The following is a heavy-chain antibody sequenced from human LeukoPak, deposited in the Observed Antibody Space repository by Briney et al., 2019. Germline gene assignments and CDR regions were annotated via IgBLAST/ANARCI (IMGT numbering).Heavy chain of an antibody. J-gene: IGHJ4*02. D-gene: IGHD3-9*01. V-gene: IGHV3-48*02. Sequence: PGDSLRLSRAPSGFNYSSYWMHWVRQAPGKGLEWVSYITTSGSNNFYEDSVKGRFTVSRDHTRNSLYLQMNRLSDEDTASYYFATDRDWSFDYWGQGSLVAVSS. CDR2: ITTSGSNN. CDR3: ATDRDWSFDY. CDR1: GFNYSSYW.